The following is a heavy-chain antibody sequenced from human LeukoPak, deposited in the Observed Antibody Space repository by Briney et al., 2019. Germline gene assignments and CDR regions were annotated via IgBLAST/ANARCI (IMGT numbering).Heavy chain of an antibody. Sequence: GGSLRLSCAASGFTFNSYAMSWVRQAPGKGLEWVSAISGSGGSTSYADSVKGRFTISRDNSKNTLYLQMNSLRAEDTAVYYCAKGRCSGASCFIDYWGQGTLVTVSS. CDR2: ISGSGGST. CDR3: AKGRCSGASCFIDY. J-gene: IGHJ4*02. D-gene: IGHD2-15*01. CDR1: GFTFNSYA. V-gene: IGHV3-23*01.